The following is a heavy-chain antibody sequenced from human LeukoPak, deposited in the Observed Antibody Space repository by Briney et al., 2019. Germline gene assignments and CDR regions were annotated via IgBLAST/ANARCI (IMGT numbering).Heavy chain of an antibody. Sequence: GGSLRLSCAASGFTFSSYSMNWVRQAPGKGLEWVSSVSSSSSYIYYADSVKGRFTISRDNAKNSLYLQMNSLRAEDTAVYYCARDQRWELNALDFWGQGTLVTVSS. V-gene: IGHV3-21*01. CDR2: VSSSSSYI. CDR3: ARDQRWELNALDF. J-gene: IGHJ4*02. CDR1: GFTFSSYS. D-gene: IGHD1-26*01.